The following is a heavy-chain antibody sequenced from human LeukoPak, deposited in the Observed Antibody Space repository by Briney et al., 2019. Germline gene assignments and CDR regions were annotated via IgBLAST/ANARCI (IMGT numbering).Heavy chain of an antibody. V-gene: IGHV1-46*01. J-gene: IGHJ3*02. CDR1: GYTFTSYY. CDR2: INPSGGST. D-gene: IGHD5-24*01. Sequence: GASVKVSCKASGYTFTSYYMHWVRQAPGQGLEWMGIINPSGGSTSYAQKFQGRVTMTRDTSTSTVYMELSSLRSEDTAVYYCARGGLVGWLQSRGDAFDIWGQGTMVTVSS. CDR3: ARGGLVGWLQSRGDAFDI.